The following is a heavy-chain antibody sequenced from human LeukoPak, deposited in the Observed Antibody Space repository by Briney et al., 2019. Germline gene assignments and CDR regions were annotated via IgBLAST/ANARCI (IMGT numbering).Heavy chain of an antibody. D-gene: IGHD6-6*01. V-gene: IGHV4-30-4*07. CDR3: ARERLGHEYSSSGNWFDP. J-gene: IGHJ5*02. Sequence: SETLSLTCAVSGGSISSGGYSWSWIRQPPGKGLEWIGYIYYSGSTYYNPSLKSRVTISVDTSKNQFSLKLSSVTAADTAVYYCARERLGHEYSSSGNWFDPWGQGTLVTVSS. CDR2: IYYSGST. CDR1: GGSISSGGYS.